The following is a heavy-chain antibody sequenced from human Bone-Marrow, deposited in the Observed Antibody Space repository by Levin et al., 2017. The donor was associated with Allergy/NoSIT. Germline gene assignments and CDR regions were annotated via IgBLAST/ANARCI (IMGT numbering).Heavy chain of an antibody. CDR1: GFTFSSYG. V-gene: IGHV3-30*03. D-gene: IGHD2-2*01. J-gene: IGHJ5*02. CDR2: ISYDGSNK. CDR3: AQTRGILVVVPAAMGGLSWFDP. Sequence: GSLRLSCAASGFTFSSYGMHWVRQAPGKGLEWVAVISYDGSNKYYADSVKGRFTISRDNSKNTLYLQMNSLRAEDTAVYYCAQTRGILVVVPAAMGGLSWFDPWGQGTLVTVSS.